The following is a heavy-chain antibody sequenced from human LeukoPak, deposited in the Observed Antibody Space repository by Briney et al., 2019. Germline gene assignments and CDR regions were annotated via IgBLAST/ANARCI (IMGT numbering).Heavy chain of an antibody. CDR3: ARQIIASGKNYYGMDV. D-gene: IGHD3-3*02. Sequence: SETLSLTCTVSGGSISSYYWTWIRQPAGKGLEWIGRIYTSGSTNYNPSLRSRVTMSVDTSNNQFSLNLSSVTAADTAVYYCARQIIASGKNYYGMDVWGQGTTVTVSS. CDR1: GGSISSYY. CDR2: IYTSGST. J-gene: IGHJ6*02. V-gene: IGHV4-4*07.